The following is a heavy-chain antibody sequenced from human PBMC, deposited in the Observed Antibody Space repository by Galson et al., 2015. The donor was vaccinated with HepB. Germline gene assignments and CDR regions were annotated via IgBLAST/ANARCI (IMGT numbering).Heavy chain of an antibody. V-gene: IGHV1-46*01. D-gene: IGHD3-22*01. CDR2: INPSGGST. CDR1: GYTFTSYY. J-gene: IGHJ4*02. Sequence: SVKVSCKASGYTFTSYYMHWVRQAPGQGLEWMGIINPSGGSTSYAQKFQGRVTMTRDTSTSTVYMELSSLRSEDTAVYYCARDVGSYISSGYYFDYWGQGTLVTVSS. CDR3: ARDVGSYISSGYYFDY.